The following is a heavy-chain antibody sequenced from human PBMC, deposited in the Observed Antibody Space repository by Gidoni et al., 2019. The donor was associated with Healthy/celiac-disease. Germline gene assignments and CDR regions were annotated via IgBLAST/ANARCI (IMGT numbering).Heavy chain of an antibody. Sequence: EVQLVESGGVVVQPGGSLRLSCAASGFTFDDYTMPWVRQAPGKGLEWVSLISWDGGSTYYADSVKGRFTISRDNSKNSLYLQMNSLRTEDTALYYCAKGTSGWSPAIHYWGQGTLVTVSS. CDR1: GFTFDDYT. V-gene: IGHV3-43*01. CDR3: AKGTSGWSPAIHY. CDR2: ISWDGGST. J-gene: IGHJ4*02. D-gene: IGHD6-19*01.